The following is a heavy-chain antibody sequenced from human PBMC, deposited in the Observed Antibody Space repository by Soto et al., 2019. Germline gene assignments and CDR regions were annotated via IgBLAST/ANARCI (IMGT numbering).Heavy chain of an antibody. CDR2: ISYDGSNK. J-gene: IGHJ4*02. D-gene: IGHD6-6*01. CDR1: GCTFSSYG. V-gene: IGHV3-30*18. Sequence: QVQLVESGGGVVQPGRSLRLSCGASGCTFSSYGMHWVRQAPGKGLEWVAVISYDGSNKYYADSVKGRFTISRDNSKNTLYLQMNSLRAEDTAVYYCAKDGPYRSSSAPDYWGQGTLVTVSS. CDR3: AKDGPYRSSSAPDY.